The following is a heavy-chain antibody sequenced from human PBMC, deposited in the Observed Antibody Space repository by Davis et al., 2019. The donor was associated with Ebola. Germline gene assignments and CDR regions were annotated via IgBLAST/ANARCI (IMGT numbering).Heavy chain of an antibody. V-gene: IGHV3-30*18. CDR1: GFTLSNFY. CDR3: AKRSLGGDFDY. Sequence: GGSLRLSCVVSGFTLSNFYMAWVRQAPGKGLEWVAVISYDGSNKYYADSVKGRFTISRDNSKSTLYLQMNSLRAEDTAVYYCAKRSLGGDFDYWGQGTLVTVSS. D-gene: IGHD3-10*01. CDR2: ISYDGSNK. J-gene: IGHJ4*02.